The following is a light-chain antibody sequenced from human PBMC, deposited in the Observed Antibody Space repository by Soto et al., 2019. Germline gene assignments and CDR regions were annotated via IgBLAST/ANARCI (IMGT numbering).Light chain of an antibody. CDR1: QSVSNS. CDR3: QQYNNWPYT. V-gene: IGKV3-15*01. J-gene: IGKJ2*01. Sequence: EIVMTQSPATLSVSPGERATLSCRASQSVSNSLAWYQQKPGQAPSLLIYAASTRATGIPARFSGSGSGTDFTLTISSLQSEDFAVYYCQQYNNWPYTFGQGTKLEIE. CDR2: AAS.